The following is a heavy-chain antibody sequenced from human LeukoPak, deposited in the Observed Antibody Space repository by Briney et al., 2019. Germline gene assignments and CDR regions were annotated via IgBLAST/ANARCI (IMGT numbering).Heavy chain of an antibody. CDR2: TKEDGGEK. J-gene: IGHJ4*02. D-gene: IGHD4-17*01. Sequence: GGSLRLSCAASGFTFSTYWMSWVRQAPGKGLEWVANTKEDGGEKYYVDSVKGRFTISRDNSKNTLILQMNSLRAEDTAIYLCAKPGPVTTMLYYFEYWGQGTLVPGSS. CDR1: GFTFSTYW. CDR3: AKPGPVTTMLYYFEY. V-gene: IGHV3-7*03.